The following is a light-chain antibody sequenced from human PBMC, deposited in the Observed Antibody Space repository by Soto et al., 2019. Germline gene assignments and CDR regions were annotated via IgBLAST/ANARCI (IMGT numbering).Light chain of an antibody. J-gene: IGKJ1*01. CDR3: QQYGRSPWT. Sequence: EIVLTQSPGTLSLSPGDRATLSCRASQSVSSSYLAWYQQKPGQAPGLLIYGASSMATGIPDRLSGSGSGTDFTLTISRLEPEDFAVYYCQQYGRSPWTFGQGTKVDIK. V-gene: IGKV3-20*01. CDR2: GAS. CDR1: QSVSSSY.